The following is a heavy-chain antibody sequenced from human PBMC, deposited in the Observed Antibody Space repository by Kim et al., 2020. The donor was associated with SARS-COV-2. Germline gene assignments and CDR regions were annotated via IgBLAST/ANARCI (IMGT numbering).Heavy chain of an antibody. CDR1: GFTFSNYA. V-gene: IGHV3-23*01. Sequence: GGSLRLSCSASGFTFSNYAMSWGRHAPGKGLEWVSAIRDSGGSTYSAYSVKGRFTISRDNSQTTLHLQMNSLRAEDTAVYYCAKDQYSTTLNEYYYKGMDVWGQGTTVTVSS. CDR2: IRDSGGST. D-gene: IGHD6-6*01. CDR3: AKDQYSTTLNEYYYKGMDV. J-gene: IGHJ6*02.